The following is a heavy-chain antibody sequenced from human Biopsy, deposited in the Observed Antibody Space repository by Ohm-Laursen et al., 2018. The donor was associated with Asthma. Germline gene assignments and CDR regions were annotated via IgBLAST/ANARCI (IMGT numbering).Heavy chain of an antibody. D-gene: IGHD6-13*01. Sequence: ASVKVSCNASGYTFISYAIHWVRQAPGQRLEWMGWINPNSGGTNYAQKFQGRVTMTRDTSISTAYMEVSRLRSDDTAVYYCARGQKSAGDRWFDPWGQGTLVTVSS. CDR1: GYTFISYA. V-gene: IGHV1-2*02. CDR3: ARGQKSAGDRWFDP. J-gene: IGHJ5*02. CDR2: INPNSGGT.